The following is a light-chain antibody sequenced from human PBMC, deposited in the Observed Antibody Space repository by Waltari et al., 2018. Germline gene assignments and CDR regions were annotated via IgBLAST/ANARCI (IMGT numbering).Light chain of an antibody. CDR1: SSNIGAGYD. CDR2: GNS. CDR3: QSYDSSLSGSVV. V-gene: IGLV1-40*01. Sequence: MEPSSVSGAPGQRVTISCPGSSSNIGAGYDVHWYQQLPGTAPKLLIYGNSNRPSGVPDRFSGSKSGTSASLAITGLQAEDEADYYCQSYDSSLSGSVVFGGGTKLTVL. J-gene: IGLJ2*01.